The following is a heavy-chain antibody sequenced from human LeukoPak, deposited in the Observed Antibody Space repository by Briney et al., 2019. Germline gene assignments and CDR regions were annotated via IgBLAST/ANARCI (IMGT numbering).Heavy chain of an antibody. CDR2: IYYSGST. Sequence: SETLSLTCTVSSGSISNFYWSWLRQPPGKGLEWIGYIYYSGSTNYNPSLKGRVTISVDTSKNQFSLKLTSVTPADTAVYYCARVDSGSHYYFDYWGQGTLVTVSS. D-gene: IGHD3-10*01. V-gene: IGHV4-59*01. CDR3: ARVDSGSHYYFDY. J-gene: IGHJ4*02. CDR1: SGSISNFY.